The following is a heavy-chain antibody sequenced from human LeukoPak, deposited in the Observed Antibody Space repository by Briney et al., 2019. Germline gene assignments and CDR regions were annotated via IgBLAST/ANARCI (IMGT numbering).Heavy chain of an antibody. V-gene: IGHV1-46*01. D-gene: IGHD4-17*01. CDR1: GYTFTSYY. CDR2: INPSGGST. Sequence: ASVTVSCKASGYTFTSYYMHWVRQAPGQGLEWMGIINPSGGSTSYAQKFQGRVTMTRDTSTSTVYMELSSLRSEDTAVYYCARAIPLSDYGDYEEAFDIWGQGTMVTVSS. CDR3: ARAIPLSDYGDYEEAFDI. J-gene: IGHJ3*02.